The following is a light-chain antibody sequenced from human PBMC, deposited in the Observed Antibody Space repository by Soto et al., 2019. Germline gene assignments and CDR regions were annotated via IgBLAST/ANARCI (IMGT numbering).Light chain of an antibody. Sequence: QSALTQPPSASGSPGQSVTISCTGTSSDVGGYNSVSWYQQHPGKAPKLMIYEVSKRPSGVPDRFSGSKSGNTASLTVSGLQAEDEADYYCSSYAGSRVVFGGGTKVTVL. CDR3: SSYAGSRVV. J-gene: IGLJ2*01. CDR1: SSDVGGYNS. V-gene: IGLV2-8*01. CDR2: EVS.